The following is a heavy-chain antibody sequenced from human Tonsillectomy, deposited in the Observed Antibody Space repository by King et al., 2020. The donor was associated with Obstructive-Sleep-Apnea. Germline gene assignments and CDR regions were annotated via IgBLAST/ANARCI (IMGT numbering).Heavy chain of an antibody. CDR2: ISGSGGST. Sequence: VQLVESGGGLVQPGGSLRLSCAASGFTFSSYAMSWVRQAPGKGLEWVSAISGSGGSTYYADSVKGRFTISRDNSKNTLYLQMNSLRAKDTAVYYCAKDSTRIAAAGAALDYWGQGTLVTVSS. J-gene: IGHJ4*02. V-gene: IGHV3-23*04. CDR1: GFTFSSYA. CDR3: AKDSTRIAAAGAALDY. D-gene: IGHD6-13*01.